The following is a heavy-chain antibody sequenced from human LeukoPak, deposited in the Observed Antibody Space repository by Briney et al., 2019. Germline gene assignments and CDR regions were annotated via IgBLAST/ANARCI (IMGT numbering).Heavy chain of an antibody. CDR1: GFTFSSYS. CDR3: ARRAAAKWGSRSYYYYGMDV. D-gene: IGHD7-27*01. V-gene: IGHV3-48*02. CDR2: ISSSSSTI. Sequence: GGSLRLSCATSGFTFSSYSMNWVRQAPGKGLEWVSYISSSSSTIYYADSVKGRFTISRDNAKNSLYLQMNSLRDEDTAVYYCARRAAAKWGSRSYYYYGMDVWGQGTPVTVSS. J-gene: IGHJ6*02.